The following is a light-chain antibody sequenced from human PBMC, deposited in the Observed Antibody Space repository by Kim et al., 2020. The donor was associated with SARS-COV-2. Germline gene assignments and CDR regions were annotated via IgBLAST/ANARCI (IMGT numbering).Light chain of an antibody. CDR1: QTFSSN. CDR3: QHYNNWPPFTWT. J-gene: IGKJ1*01. V-gene: IGKV3-15*01. Sequence: EIVLTQSPATLSVSPGERATLSCRASQTFSSNLAWYQQKPGQAPRLLIYGASSRATGIPARFSGSRSGTEFTLTISSLQSEDFAVYYCQHYNNWPPFTWTFGQGTKVDIK. CDR2: GAS.